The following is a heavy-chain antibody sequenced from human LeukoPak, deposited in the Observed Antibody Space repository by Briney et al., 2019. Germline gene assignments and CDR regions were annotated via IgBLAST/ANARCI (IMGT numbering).Heavy chain of an antibody. Sequence: PSETLSLTCTVSGGSISSYYWSWIRQPAGKELEWIGRIYTSGSTNYNPSLKSRVTMSVDTSKNQFSLKLSSVTAADTAVYYCARHELRLGELSLAQWGQGTLVTVSS. J-gene: IGHJ4*02. D-gene: IGHD3-16*02. CDR1: GGSISSYY. CDR2: IYTSGST. V-gene: IGHV4-4*07. CDR3: ARHELRLGELSLAQ.